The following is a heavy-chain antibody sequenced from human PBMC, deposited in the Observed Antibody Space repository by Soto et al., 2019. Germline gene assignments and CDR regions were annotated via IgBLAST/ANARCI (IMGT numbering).Heavy chain of an antibody. V-gene: IGHV3-64D*08. D-gene: IGHD3-10*01. J-gene: IGHJ6*02. CDR2: ISSNGGST. CDR1: GFTFSSYA. Sequence: GGSLRLSCSASGFTFSSYAMHLGRQAPGKGLEYASAISSNGGSTYYADSVKGRFTISRDNSKNTLYLQMSSLRAEDTAVYYCVKGRYGSGSYYYYYYGMDVWGQGTTVTVSS. CDR3: VKGRYGSGSYYYYYYGMDV.